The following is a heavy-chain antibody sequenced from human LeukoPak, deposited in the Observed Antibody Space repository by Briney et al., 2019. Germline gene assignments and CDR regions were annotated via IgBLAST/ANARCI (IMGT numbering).Heavy chain of an antibody. CDR2: INPSGGST. CDR1: GYNFITYY. Sequence: ASVKVSCKASGYNFITYYMHGVRQAPGQGLEWMGIINPSGGSTSYAQKFQDRVTMTRDTSTSTAYMELSSLKSEDTAVYYCAREDVVLVDAVRYYYYGMDVWGQGTTVTVSS. D-gene: IGHD2-8*01. V-gene: IGHV1-46*01. CDR3: AREDVVLVDAVRYYYYGMDV. J-gene: IGHJ6*02.